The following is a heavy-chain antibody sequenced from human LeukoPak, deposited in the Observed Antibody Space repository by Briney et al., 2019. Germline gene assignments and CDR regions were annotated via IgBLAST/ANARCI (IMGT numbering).Heavy chain of an antibody. V-gene: IGHV4-30-2*01. Sequence: SQTLSLTCTVSGGSISSGGYYWSWIRQPPGKGLEWIGYVYQSGITYYNPSLKSRVTISLDGSKNQFSLELSSVTAADTAIYYCAGVDTVADDSYYIDFWGQGTLVAVSS. D-gene: IGHD5-18*01. CDR2: VYQSGIT. CDR3: AGVDTVADDSYYIDF. J-gene: IGHJ4*02. CDR1: GGSISSGGYY.